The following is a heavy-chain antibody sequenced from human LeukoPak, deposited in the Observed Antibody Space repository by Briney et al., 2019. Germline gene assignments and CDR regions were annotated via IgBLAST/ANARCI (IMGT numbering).Heavy chain of an antibody. CDR2: IYYSGST. CDR3: ARESSGWYSAYYYGMDV. CDR1: GGSISSYY. V-gene: IGHV4-59*08. J-gene: IGHJ6*02. Sequence: SSETLSLTCTVSGGSISSYYWSWIRQPPGKGLEWIGYIYYSGSTNYNPSLKSRVTISADTSKNQFSLKLSSVTAADTAVYYCARESSGWYSAYYYGMDVWGQGTTVTVSS. D-gene: IGHD6-19*01.